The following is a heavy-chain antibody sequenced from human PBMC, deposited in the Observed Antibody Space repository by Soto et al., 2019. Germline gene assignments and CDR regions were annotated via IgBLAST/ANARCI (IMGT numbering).Heavy chain of an antibody. V-gene: IGHV3-48*02. J-gene: IGHJ4*02. CDR3: ARDLGWAFDS. Sequence: PGGSLRISCAASGFTFSTFSMNWVRQAPGRGLEWISYISGGGRPISYADSVKGRFTISRDNAKNSLYLQMDSLTDEDTAVYYCARDLGWAFDSWGQGTLVTVSS. D-gene: IGHD6-19*01. CDR2: ISGGGRPI. CDR1: GFTFSTFS.